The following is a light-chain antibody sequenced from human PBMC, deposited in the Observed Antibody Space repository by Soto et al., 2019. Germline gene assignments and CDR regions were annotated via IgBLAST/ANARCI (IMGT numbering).Light chain of an antibody. CDR2: GAS. Sequence: EIVLTQSPGTLSLSPGERATLSCRASQSVSSSYLAWYQQKPGQAPRLLIYGASSRATGIPDRFSGSGSGTDLTLTISSLEPEHFAVYYCQQYGSSRTFGQGTKVEIK. V-gene: IGKV3-20*01. CDR3: QQYGSSRT. CDR1: QSVSSSY. J-gene: IGKJ1*01.